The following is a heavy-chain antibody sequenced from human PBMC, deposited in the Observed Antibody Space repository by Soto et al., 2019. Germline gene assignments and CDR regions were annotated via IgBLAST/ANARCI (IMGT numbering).Heavy chain of an antibody. D-gene: IGHD1-26*01. Sequence: EVQLLESGGGLGQPGGSLRLSCAASGFSFSSYDMTWVRQAPGRGLEWVSAISGSGSPTYYADSVKGRFTISRDNSKHARYLQMNSLRADDTAVYSCARDMSGGTYNYYYGMDVWGQGTTVTVSS. CDR2: ISGSGSPT. J-gene: IGHJ6*02. CDR3: ARDMSGGTYNYYYGMDV. V-gene: IGHV3-23*01. CDR1: GFSFSSYD.